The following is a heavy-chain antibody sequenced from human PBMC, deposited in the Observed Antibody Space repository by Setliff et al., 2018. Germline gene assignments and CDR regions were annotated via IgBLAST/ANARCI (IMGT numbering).Heavy chain of an antibody. CDR1: GDTFINYV. CDR3: ASRTHPHVITGITQGGGWWYYYYMDV. D-gene: IGHD1-7*01. J-gene: IGHJ6*03. Sequence: GASVKVSCKASGDTFINYVITWVRQAPGQGLEWMGGIIPMSHTPNYAQKFQGRVTITADRSTSTAYMELSSLRSEDTAVYYCASRTHPHVITGITQGGGWWYYYYMDVWGKGTTVTVSS. CDR2: IIPMSHTP. V-gene: IGHV1-69*06.